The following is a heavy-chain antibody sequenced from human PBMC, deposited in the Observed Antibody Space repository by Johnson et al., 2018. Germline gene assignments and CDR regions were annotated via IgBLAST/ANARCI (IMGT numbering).Heavy chain of an antibody. J-gene: IGHJ3*02. CDR2: IGTAGDT. CDR1: GFTFSSYD. Sequence: VQLVEAGGGLVQPGGSLRLCCAASGFTFSSYDMHWVRQATGKGLEWVSAIGTAGDTYYPGSVKGRFTISRENAKNSLYLQINSQRAGDTAVYYCARPRGYGDNAFDIWGQGTMSPSLQ. CDR3: ARPRGYGDNAFDI. V-gene: IGHV3-13*01. D-gene: IGHD4-17*01.